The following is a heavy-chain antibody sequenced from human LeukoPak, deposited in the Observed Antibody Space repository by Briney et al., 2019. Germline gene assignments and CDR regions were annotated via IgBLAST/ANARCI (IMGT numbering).Heavy chain of an antibody. D-gene: IGHD4-23*01. J-gene: IGHJ1*01. CDR2: INTDGSST. Sequence: GGSLRLSCAASGFTFSSYGMHWVRQAPGKGLVWVSGINTDGSSTNYADSVKGRFTISRDSAKNTLYLQMNSLRVEDMAVYYCYGGNAEQWGQGTLVTVSS. CDR1: GFTFSSYG. CDR3: YGGNAEQ. V-gene: IGHV3-74*01.